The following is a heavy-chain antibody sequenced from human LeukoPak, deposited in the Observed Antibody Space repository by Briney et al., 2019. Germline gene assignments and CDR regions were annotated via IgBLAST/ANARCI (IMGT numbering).Heavy chain of an antibody. CDR1: GFTFSNYA. CDR2: IYSGGST. Sequence: GGSLRLSCAGSGFTFSNYAMSWVRQAPGKGLEWVSVIYSGGSTYYADSMKGRFTISRDNSKNTLYLQMNSLRAEDTAVYYCARFGGDDSSGYYYLKDWGQGTLVTVSS. CDR3: ARFGGDDSSGYYYLKD. V-gene: IGHV3-66*01. D-gene: IGHD3-22*01. J-gene: IGHJ4*02.